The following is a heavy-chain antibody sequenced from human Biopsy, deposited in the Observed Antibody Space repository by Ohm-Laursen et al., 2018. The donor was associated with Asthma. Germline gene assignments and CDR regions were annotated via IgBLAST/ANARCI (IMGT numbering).Heavy chain of an antibody. CDR3: ARMITMIQAANYYSYAMDV. D-gene: IGHD3-22*01. J-gene: IGHJ6*02. CDR1: GDSINSGGFS. CDR2: LFHNGAT. Sequence: TLSLTCAVSGDSINSGGFSWDWIRQPPGKGLEWSGYLFHNGATHHNPSLKSRVTISVDRSKRQFSLKVNSVTAADTAVYYCARMITMIQAANYYSYAMDVWGQGTTVTVSS. V-gene: IGHV4-30-2*01.